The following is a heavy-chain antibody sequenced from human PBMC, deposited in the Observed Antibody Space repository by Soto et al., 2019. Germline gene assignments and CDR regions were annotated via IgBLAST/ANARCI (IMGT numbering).Heavy chain of an antibody. Sequence: PSETLSLTCTVSGGSISSSSYYWGWIRQPPGKGLEWIGSIYYSGSTYYNPSLKSRVTISVDTSKNQFSLKLSSVTAADTAVYYCARLMEVAASGYYYYYYGMDAWGQGTTVTVSS. CDR1: GGSISSSSYY. V-gene: IGHV4-39*01. J-gene: IGHJ6*02. CDR2: IYYSGST. CDR3: ARLMEVAASGYYYYYYGMDA. D-gene: IGHD2-15*01.